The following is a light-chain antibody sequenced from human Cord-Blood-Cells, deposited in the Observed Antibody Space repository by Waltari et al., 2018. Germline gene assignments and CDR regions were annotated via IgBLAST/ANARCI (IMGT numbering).Light chain of an antibody. J-gene: IGLJ3*02. CDR2: EDN. CDR1: SGSIASNY. Sequence: FMLTQPHSVSESPGKTVTISCTGSSGSIASNYVQWYQQRAGRAPTTVIEEDNQGPSGFPNRLSGSSHSSPICAALTISGLKTEEEADDYCQSYDSSIYWVFGGGTYLTV. V-gene: IGLV6-57*02. CDR3: QSYDSSIYWV.